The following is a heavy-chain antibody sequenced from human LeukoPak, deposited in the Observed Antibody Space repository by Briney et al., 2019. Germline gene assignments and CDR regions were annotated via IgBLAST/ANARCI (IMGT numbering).Heavy chain of an antibody. D-gene: IGHD5-18*01. CDR2: INHSGST. V-gene: IGHV4-34*01. Sequence: SETLSLTCAVYGGSFSGYYWRWIRQPPGKGLEWIGEINHSGSTNYNPSLKSRVTISVDTSKNQFSLKLSSVTAADTAVYYCALNFYSYDAFDIWGQGTMVTVSS. CDR3: ALNFYSYDAFDI. CDR1: GGSFSGYY. J-gene: IGHJ3*02.